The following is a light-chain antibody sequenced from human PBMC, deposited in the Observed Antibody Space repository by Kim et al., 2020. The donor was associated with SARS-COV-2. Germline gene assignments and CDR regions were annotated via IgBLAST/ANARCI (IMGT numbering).Light chain of an antibody. J-gene: IGKJ1*01. CDR3: QQSYTTPWT. CDR2: AAS. Sequence: ASVGDRVTITCRASQSISSYLNWYQHKPGKAPKLLIYAASSLQSGVPSRFSGSGSVTDFTLTISSLQPEDFATYYCQQSYTTPWTFGQGTKVDIK. V-gene: IGKV1-39*01. CDR1: QSISSY.